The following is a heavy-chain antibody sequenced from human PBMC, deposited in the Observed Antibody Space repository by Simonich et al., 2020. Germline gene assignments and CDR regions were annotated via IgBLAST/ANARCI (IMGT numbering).Heavy chain of an antibody. Sequence: EVQLVESGGVFVQPGWCLRLSCAASGFTFSRYWMHWVRQAPVQGLVWVSRINSYGSSTSSADSVNGRFTISRDNAKNTLYLQMNSLRAEDTAVYYCARNRLDYWGQGTLVTVSS. V-gene: IGHV3-74*01. CDR2: INSYGSST. CDR1: GFTFSRYW. J-gene: IGHJ4*02. CDR3: ARNRLDY.